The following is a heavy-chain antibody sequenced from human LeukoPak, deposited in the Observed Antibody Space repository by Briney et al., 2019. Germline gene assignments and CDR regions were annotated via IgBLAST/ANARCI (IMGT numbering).Heavy chain of an antibody. J-gene: IGHJ4*02. D-gene: IGHD5-12*01. V-gene: IGHV4-34*01. Sequence: SETLSLTCAVYGGSFSGYYWSWIRQPPGKGLEWIGEINHSGSTNYNPSLKSRVTISVDTSKNQFSLKLSSVTAADTAVYYCARVGKWLRFVDYWGQGTPVTVSS. CDR3: ARVGKWLRFVDY. CDR1: GGSFSGYY. CDR2: INHSGST.